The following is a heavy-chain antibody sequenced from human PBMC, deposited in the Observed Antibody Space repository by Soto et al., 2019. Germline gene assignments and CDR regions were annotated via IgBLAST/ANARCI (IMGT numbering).Heavy chain of an antibody. J-gene: IGHJ6*02. V-gene: IGHV1-69*13. D-gene: IGHD2-2*01. CDR3: ARALGGVVPAAHYYYGMDV. CDR1: GGSFSSYA. CDR2: IIPIFGTA. Sequence: SVKVSCKACGGSFSSYAISWVRQAPGQGLEWMGGIIPIFGTANYAQKFQGRVTITADESTSTAYMELSSLRSEDTAVYYCARALGGVVPAAHYYYGMDVWGQGTTVTVSS.